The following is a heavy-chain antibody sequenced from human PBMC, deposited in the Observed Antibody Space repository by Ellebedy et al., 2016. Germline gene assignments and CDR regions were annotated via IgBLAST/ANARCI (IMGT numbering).Heavy chain of an antibody. CDR1: GFTFRSYG. Sequence: GESLKISCAASGFTFRSYGMHWVRQAPGKGLEWVAVIWYDGSNKYYGDSVKGRVTVSRDKSKNTLYLQMNSLRAEDTAVYYCVKGAAVGGAYPTSGLDVWGQGTTVTVSS. D-gene: IGHD1-26*01. CDR2: IWYDGSNK. CDR3: VKGAAVGGAYPTSGLDV. J-gene: IGHJ6*02. V-gene: IGHV3-30*02.